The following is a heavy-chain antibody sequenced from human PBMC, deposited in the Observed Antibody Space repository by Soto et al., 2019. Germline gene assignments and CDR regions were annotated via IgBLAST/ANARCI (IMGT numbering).Heavy chain of an antibody. Sequence: EVQLVESGGGLVKPGGSLRLSCAASGFTFSTYSMSWVRQAPGKGLEWVSSISSSSSYIYYADSVKGRFTISRNNAKNSLYLKINRLKAEDMALYYCARDWGGDLQAFDNWGQGTMVTVSS. D-gene: IGHD3-16*01. J-gene: IGHJ3*02. CDR3: ARDWGGDLQAFDN. CDR1: GFTFSTYS. CDR2: ISSSSSYI. V-gene: IGHV3-21*01.